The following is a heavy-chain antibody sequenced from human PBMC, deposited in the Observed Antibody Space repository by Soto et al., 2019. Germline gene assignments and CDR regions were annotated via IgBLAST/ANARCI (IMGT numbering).Heavy chain of an antibody. Sequence: SSETLSLTCAVYGGSFSGYYWSWIRQPPGKGLEWIGEINHSGSTNYNPSLKSRVTISVDTSKNQFSLKLSSVTAADTAVYYCARGFYYGSGRRYFDYWGQGTLVTVSS. J-gene: IGHJ4*02. CDR3: ARGFYYGSGRRYFDY. V-gene: IGHV4-34*01. CDR1: GGSFSGYY. CDR2: INHSGST. D-gene: IGHD3-10*01.